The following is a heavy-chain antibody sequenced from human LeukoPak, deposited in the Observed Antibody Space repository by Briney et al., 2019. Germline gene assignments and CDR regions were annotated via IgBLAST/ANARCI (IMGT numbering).Heavy chain of an antibody. V-gene: IGHV4-38-2*02. CDR1: GYSISSGYY. CDR3: ARDSGDKINYGGNSVREEFDY. Sequence: SETLSLTCTVSGYSISSGYYWGWIRQPPGKGLEWIGSIYHSGSTYYNPSLKSRVTISVDTSKNQFSLKLSSVTAADTAVYYCARDSGDKINYGGNSVREEFDYWGQGTLVTVSS. CDR2: IYHSGST. D-gene: IGHD4-23*01. J-gene: IGHJ4*02.